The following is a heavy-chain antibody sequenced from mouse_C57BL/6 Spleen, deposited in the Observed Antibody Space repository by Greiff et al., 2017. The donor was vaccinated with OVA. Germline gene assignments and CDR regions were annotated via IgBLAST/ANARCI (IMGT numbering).Heavy chain of an antibody. CDR2: ISSGGDYI. CDR1: GFTFSSYA. J-gene: IGHJ3*01. V-gene: IGHV5-9-1*02. CDR3: TRDEGDYYGNYGFAY. Sequence: EVKLVESGEGLVKPGGSLKLSCAASGFTFSSYAMSWVRQTPEKRLEWVAYISSGGDYIYYADTVKGRFTISSDNARNTLYLQMSSLKSEDTAMYYCTRDEGDYYGNYGFAYWGQGTLVTVSA. D-gene: IGHD2-1*01.